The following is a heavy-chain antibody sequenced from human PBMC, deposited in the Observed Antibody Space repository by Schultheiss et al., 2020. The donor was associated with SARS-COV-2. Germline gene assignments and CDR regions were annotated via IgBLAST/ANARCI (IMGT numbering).Heavy chain of an antibody. V-gene: IGHV3-21*04. D-gene: IGHD1-26*01. CDR1: GFTFSSYS. J-gene: IGHJ4*02. CDR3: AKDMRGATPPFDY. CDR2: ISSSGSTI. Sequence: GGSLRLSCAASGFTFSSYSMNWVRQAPGKGLEWVSSISSSGSTIYYADSVKGRFTISRDNAKNSLYLQMNSLRAEDTAVYYCAKDMRGATPPFDYWGQGTLVTVSS.